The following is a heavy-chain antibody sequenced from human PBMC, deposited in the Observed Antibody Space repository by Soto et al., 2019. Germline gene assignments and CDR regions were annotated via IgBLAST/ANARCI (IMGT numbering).Heavy chain of an antibody. J-gene: IGHJ6*02. CDR3: AREYGMDV. CDR1: GYSFNTYA. V-gene: IGHV1-18*01. CDR2: ISGYNHNT. Sequence: QVQLVQSGAEVKKPGASVKVSCKASGYSFNTYAISWVRQAPGQGLEGMGWISGYNHNTNYAGKFQGRVTVTADRSTSTAYMELRSLTSNDTAVYYCAREYGMDVWGQGTPVTVS.